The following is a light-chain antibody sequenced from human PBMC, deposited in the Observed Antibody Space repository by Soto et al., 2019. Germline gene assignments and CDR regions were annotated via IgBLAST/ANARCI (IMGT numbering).Light chain of an antibody. CDR3: QSYDNSNYVV. Sequence: NFMLTQPHSVSEYPGKTVTISCTRRSGSLASNYVQWYQQRPGSAPTIVIYEDSERPSGVPDRFSGSIDTSATSASLTISGLKTEDEADYYCQSYDNSNYVVFGGGTKLTVL. J-gene: IGLJ2*01. CDR1: SGSLASNY. CDR2: EDS. V-gene: IGLV6-57*04.